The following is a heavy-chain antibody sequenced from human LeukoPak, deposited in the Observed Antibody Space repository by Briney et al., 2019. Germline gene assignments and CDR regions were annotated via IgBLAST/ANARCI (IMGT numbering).Heavy chain of an antibody. Sequence: SETLSLTCAVYGGSFSGYYWSWIRQPPGKGLEWIGYIYYSGITNYNPSLKSRVTISVDTSKNQFSLKLSSVTAADTAVYYCARETTVQGFDYWGQGTLVTVSS. V-gene: IGHV4-59*01. CDR3: ARETTVQGFDY. CDR1: GGSFSGYY. D-gene: IGHD3-10*01. CDR2: IYYSGIT. J-gene: IGHJ4*02.